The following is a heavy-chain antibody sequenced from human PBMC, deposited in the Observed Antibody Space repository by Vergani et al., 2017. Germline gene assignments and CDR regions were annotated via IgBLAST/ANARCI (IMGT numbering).Heavy chain of an antibody. CDR2: IWHDGSNE. V-gene: IGHV3-33*01. D-gene: IGHD3-16*01. J-gene: IGHJ6*03. CDR3: ARDKSKRAPAVMGTYYYYMDV. CDR1: GFTFNSYG. Sequence: QVQLVESGGGVVQPGGSLRLSCAASGFTFNSYGMHWVRQAPGKGLEWVAGIWHDGSNEKYVDSVQGRFTISRDNSKNTLYLEMESLRVEDTAVYFCARDKSKRAPAVMGTYYYYMDVWGKGTKVTVSS.